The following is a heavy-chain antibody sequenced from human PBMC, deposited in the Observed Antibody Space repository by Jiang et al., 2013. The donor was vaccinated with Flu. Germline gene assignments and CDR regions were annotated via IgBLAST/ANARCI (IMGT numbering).Heavy chain of an antibody. V-gene: IGHV4-59*01. Sequence: LLKPSETLSLTCTVSGGSISSYYWSWIRQPPGKGLEWIGYIYYSGSTNYNPSLKSRVTISGDTSKNQFSLKLSSVTAADTAVYYCARGGKWELLHPFDYWGQGTLVTVSS. CDR3: ARGGKWELLHPFDY. CDR2: IYYSGST. CDR1: GGSISSYY. D-gene: IGHD1-26*01. J-gene: IGHJ4*02.